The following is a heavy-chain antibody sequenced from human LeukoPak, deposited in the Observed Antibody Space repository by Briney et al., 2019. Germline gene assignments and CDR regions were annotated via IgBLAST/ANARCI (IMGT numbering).Heavy chain of an antibody. CDR1: GGSISSYY. CDR2: IYTSGST. CDR3: ARDSGSTSRLDY. D-gene: IGHD2-2*01. Sequence: SETLSLTCTVSGGSISSYYWSWIRQPPGKGLEWIGYIYTSGSTNYNPSLKSRVTMSVDTSKNQFSLKLSSVTAADTAVYYCARDSGSTSRLDYWGQGTLVTVSS. V-gene: IGHV4-4*09. J-gene: IGHJ4*02.